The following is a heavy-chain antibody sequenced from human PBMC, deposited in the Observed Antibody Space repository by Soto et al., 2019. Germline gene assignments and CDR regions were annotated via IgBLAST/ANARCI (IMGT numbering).Heavy chain of an antibody. CDR3: AREKDQFEDIVVVPGPLYV. CDR2: INAGNGNT. V-gene: IGHV1-3*01. D-gene: IGHD2-2*01. Sequence: GASVKVSCKASGYTFTSYAMHWVRQAPGQRLEWMGWINAGNGNTKYSQKFQGRVTITRDTSASTAYMELSSLRSEDTAVYYCAREKDQFEDIVVVPGPLYVWGQGTTVTVSS. CDR1: GYTFTSYA. J-gene: IGHJ6*02.